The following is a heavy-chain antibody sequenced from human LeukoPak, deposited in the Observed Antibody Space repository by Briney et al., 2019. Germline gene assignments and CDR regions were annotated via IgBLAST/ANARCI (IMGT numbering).Heavy chain of an antibody. CDR2: INPNSGGT. J-gene: IGHJ4*02. CDR1: GYTFTGYY. CDR3: ARESSVNGAGIDY. Sequence: ASVKVSCKASGYTFTGYYMHWVRQAPGQGLEWMGRINPNSGGTNYAQKFQGRVTMTRDTSISTAYMELSRLRSDDTAVYYYARESSVNGAGIDYWGQGTLVTVSS. V-gene: IGHV1-2*06. D-gene: IGHD2-2*01.